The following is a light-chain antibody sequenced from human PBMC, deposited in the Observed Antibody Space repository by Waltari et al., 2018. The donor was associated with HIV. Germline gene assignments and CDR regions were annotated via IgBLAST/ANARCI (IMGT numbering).Light chain of an antibody. J-gene: IGKJ2*01. CDR1: QSVSRN. CDR3: QQYYAWPPRYT. CDR2: GAS. Sequence: EIVMTQSPATLSVSPGERATLSCRASQSVSRNLAWYQQKPGQAPRLLIYGASTSATGIPARFSGSGSGTEFTLTISSLQSEDFAVYYCQQYYAWPPRYTFGQGTKLEIK. V-gene: IGKV3-15*01.